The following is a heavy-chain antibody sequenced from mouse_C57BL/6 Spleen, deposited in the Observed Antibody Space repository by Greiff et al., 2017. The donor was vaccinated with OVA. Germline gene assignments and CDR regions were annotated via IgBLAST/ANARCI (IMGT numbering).Heavy chain of an antibody. J-gene: IGHJ1*03. CDR3: AREGYYGSSYWYFDV. V-gene: IGHV5-17*01. D-gene: IGHD1-1*01. Sequence: VRQAPEKGLEWVAYISSGSSTIYYADTVKGRFTISRANARNTLFLQMTSLRSEVTAMHYCAREGYYGSSYWYFDVWGTGTTVTVSS. CDR2: ISSGSSTI.